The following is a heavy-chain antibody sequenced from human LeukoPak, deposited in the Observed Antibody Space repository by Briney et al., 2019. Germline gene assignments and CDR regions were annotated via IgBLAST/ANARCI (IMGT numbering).Heavy chain of an antibody. CDR1: GFTFSSYW. V-gene: IGHV3-7*01. CDR2: IKQDGSEK. CDR3: AGGDSSGYGGFWDY. D-gene: IGHD3-22*01. Sequence: PGGSLRLSCAASGFTFSSYWMSWVRQAPGKGLEWVANIKQDGSEKYYVDSVKGRFTISRDNAKNSLYLQMNSLRAEDTAVYYCAGGDSSGYGGFWDYWGQGTLVTVSS. J-gene: IGHJ4*02.